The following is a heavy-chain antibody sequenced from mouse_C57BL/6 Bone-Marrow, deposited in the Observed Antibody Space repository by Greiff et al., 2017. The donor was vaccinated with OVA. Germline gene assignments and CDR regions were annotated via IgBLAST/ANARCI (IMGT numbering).Heavy chain of an antibody. V-gene: IGHV3-6*01. D-gene: IGHD4-1*01. J-gene: IGHJ2*01. CDR2: ISYDGSN. Sequence: DVKLQESGPGLVKPSQSLSLTCSVTGYSITSGYYWNWIRQFPGNKLEWMGYISYDGSNNYNPSLKNRISIPRDTSKTQFFLKLNSVTTEDTATYYCARGGAGTWDYWGQGTTLTVSS. CDR3: ARGGAGTWDY. CDR1: GYSITSGYY.